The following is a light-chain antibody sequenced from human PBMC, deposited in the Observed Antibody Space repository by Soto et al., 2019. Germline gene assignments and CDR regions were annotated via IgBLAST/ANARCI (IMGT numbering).Light chain of an antibody. J-gene: IGLJ1*01. CDR2: EVV. V-gene: IGLV2-8*01. CDR1: KNDIGVYDF. Sequence: QSVLTQPPSASGSPGQSVTISCTGTKNDIGVYDFVSWYQHHPGKAPRLIIYEVVQRPSGVPHRFSGSKSGNTASLTVSGLQAADEADYFCKSYAGSNTYVFGSGTKLTVL. CDR3: KSYAGSNTYV.